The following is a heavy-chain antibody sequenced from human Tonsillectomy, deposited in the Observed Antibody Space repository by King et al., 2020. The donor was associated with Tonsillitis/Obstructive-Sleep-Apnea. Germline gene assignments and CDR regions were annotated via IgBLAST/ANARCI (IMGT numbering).Heavy chain of an antibody. CDR2: IYHSGST. V-gene: IGHV4-39*01. J-gene: IGHJ4*02. CDR1: GGPISSGSYY. CDR3: ARQVDLEWLLYFDN. Sequence: QLQESGPGLVKPSETLSLTCTVFGGPISSGSYYWGWIRQPPGKGLEWIGRIYHSGSTYYNPSLKSRVTISVDTSKNQFSLKLSSVTAADTAVYYCARQVDLEWLLYFDNWGQGTLVTVSS. D-gene: IGHD3-3*01.